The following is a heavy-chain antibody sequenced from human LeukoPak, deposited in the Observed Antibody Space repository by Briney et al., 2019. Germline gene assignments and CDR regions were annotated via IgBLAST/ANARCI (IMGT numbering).Heavy chain of an antibody. J-gene: IGHJ3*02. D-gene: IGHD1-26*01. CDR2: ISGSGVDT. V-gene: IGHV3-23*01. Sequence: GGSLRLSCAASGFTFSTFAMSWVRQAPGKGLEWVSAISGSGVDTHYADSVKGRFTISRDNSKNTLYMQMNSLRAEDTAVYYCAKDLGIVGATWHAFDIWGQGTMVTVSS. CDR3: AKDLGIVGATWHAFDI. CDR1: GFTFSTFA.